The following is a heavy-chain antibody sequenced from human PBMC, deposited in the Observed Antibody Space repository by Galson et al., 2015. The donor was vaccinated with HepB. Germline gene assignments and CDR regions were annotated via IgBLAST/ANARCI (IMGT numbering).Heavy chain of an antibody. CDR1: GYDFNKYG. J-gene: IGHJ6*02. CDR3: ARDSRLELQLNNYYSYGMDV. V-gene: IGHV1-18*01. D-gene: IGHD1-7*01. CDR2: VSGYDGSA. Sequence: SVKVSCKASGYDFNKYGRSWVRQAPGQGLEWMGWVSGYDGSANYAPKFQGRVTMTTEASTGTAFMEMRSLRSDDTAVYYCARDSRLELQLNNYYSYGMDVWGQGTAVVVS.